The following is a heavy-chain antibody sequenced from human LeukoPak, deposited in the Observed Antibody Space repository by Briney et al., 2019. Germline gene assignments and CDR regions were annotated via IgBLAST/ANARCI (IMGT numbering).Heavy chain of an antibody. D-gene: IGHD6-19*01. CDR3: ARGGIAVADGNWFDP. V-gene: IGHV1-18*01. CDR2: ISAYNGNT. J-gene: IGHJ5*02. CDR1: GYTFTSYG. Sequence: ASVKVSCKASGYTFTSYGISWVRQAPGQGLEWMGWISAYNGNTNYAQKIQGRVTMTTDTSTSTAHMELRSLRSDDTAVYYCARGGIAVADGNWFDPWGQGTLVTVSS.